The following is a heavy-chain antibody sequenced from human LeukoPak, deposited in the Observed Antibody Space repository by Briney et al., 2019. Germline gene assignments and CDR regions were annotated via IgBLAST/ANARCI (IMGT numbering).Heavy chain of an antibody. CDR2: IYYSGST. D-gene: IGHD3-16*02. CDR3: ARDPTTEYDYVWGSYRSYFDY. J-gene: IGHJ4*02. CDR1: GGSISSYY. V-gene: IGHV4-59*01. Sequence: SETLSLTCTVSGGSISSYYWSWIRQPPGKGLEWIGYIYYSGSTNYNPSLKSRVTISVDTSKNQFSLKLSSVTAADTAVYYCARDPTTEYDYVWGSYRSYFDYWGQGTLVTVSS.